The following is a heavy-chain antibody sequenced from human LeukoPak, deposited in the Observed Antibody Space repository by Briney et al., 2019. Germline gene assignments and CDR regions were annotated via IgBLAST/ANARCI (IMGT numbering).Heavy chain of an antibody. CDR1: GYTFTSYY. D-gene: IGHD6-13*01. CDR3: ARAHTHSSSWYEDY. V-gene: IGHV1-2*02. J-gene: IGHJ4*02. Sequence: GASVKVSCKASGYTFTSYYMHWVRQAPGQGLEGMGWINPNSGGTNYAQKFQGRVTMTRDTSISTAYMELSRLRSDDTAVYYCARAHTHSSSWYEDYWGQGTLVTVSS. CDR2: INPNSGGT.